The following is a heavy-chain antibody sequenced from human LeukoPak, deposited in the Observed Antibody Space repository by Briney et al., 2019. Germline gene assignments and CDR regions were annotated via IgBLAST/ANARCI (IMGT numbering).Heavy chain of an antibody. Sequence: HPSETLSLTCAVHGGSFSGYYWSWIRQPPGKGLEWIGEINHSGSTNYNPSLKSRVTISVDTSKNQFSLKLSSVTAADTAVYYCARGGGIQLWSPNYYYYGMDVWGQGTTVTVSS. J-gene: IGHJ6*02. CDR2: INHSGST. V-gene: IGHV4-34*01. CDR1: GGSFSGYY. D-gene: IGHD5-18*01. CDR3: ARGGGIQLWSPNYYYYGMDV.